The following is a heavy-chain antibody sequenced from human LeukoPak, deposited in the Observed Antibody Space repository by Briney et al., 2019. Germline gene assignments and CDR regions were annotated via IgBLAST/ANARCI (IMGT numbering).Heavy chain of an antibody. CDR1: GFTFSSYA. CDR2: ISSNGGST. V-gene: IGHV3-64*04. CDR3: ARDAVYSSSWQYY. J-gene: IGHJ4*02. D-gene: IGHD6-13*01. Sequence: GGSLRLPCSASGFTFSSYAMHWVRQAPGKGLEYVSAISSNGGSTYYADSVKGRFTISGDNSKNTLYLQMNSLRAEDTAVYYCARDAVYSSSWQYYWGQGTPGHRLL.